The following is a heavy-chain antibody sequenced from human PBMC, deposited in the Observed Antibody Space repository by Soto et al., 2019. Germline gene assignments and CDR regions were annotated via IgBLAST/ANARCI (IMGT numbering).Heavy chain of an antibody. CDR2: ISPSDGNR. CDR1: GYTITSYG. Sequence: ASVKVSCKASGYTITSYGISWVRQAHEQGLEWMGWISPSDGNRNYAQKFEDRVTMTTATSTNTVFLELRSLKSDDTAIYYCARDRLRGYDSSGFYSWGQGTMVTVSS. D-gene: IGHD3-22*01. V-gene: IGHV1-18*01. J-gene: IGHJ4*02. CDR3: ARDRLRGYDSSGFYS.